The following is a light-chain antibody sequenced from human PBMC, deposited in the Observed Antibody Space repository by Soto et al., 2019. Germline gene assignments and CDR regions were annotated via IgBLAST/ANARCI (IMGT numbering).Light chain of an antibody. Sequence: LTQPPSAYGTPGQRVTISCSGGSSNIGTNAVNWYQQLPGTAPKLLIYNNNQRPSGVPDRFSGSKSGTSASLAISGLQSEDEADYYCAAWGDSLNGYVFGTGTKVTXL. CDR1: SSNIGTNA. CDR2: NNN. J-gene: IGLJ1*01. V-gene: IGLV1-44*01. CDR3: AAWGDSLNGYV.